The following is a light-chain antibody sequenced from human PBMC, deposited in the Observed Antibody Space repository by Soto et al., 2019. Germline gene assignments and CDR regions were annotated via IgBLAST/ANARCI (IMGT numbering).Light chain of an antibody. J-gene: IGLJ3*02. Sequence: QSALTQPASVSGSPGQSITISCTGTSSDVGGYNYVSWYQQNPGTAPKVMIYEVSNRPSGVSNRFSGSKSGNTASLTISGLQAEDAADYYCSSDTTSGTPVFGGGTKLTVL. CDR3: SSDTTSGTPV. CDR2: EVS. V-gene: IGLV2-14*01. CDR1: SSDVGGYNY.